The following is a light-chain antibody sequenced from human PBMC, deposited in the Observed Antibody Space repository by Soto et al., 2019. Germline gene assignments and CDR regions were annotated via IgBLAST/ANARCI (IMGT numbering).Light chain of an antibody. CDR1: QSVSSSY. V-gene: IGKV3-20*01. CDR3: QQYCSSPCT. J-gene: IGKJ4*02. Sequence: DIVLTQSPGTLSLSPGERATLSCRASQSVSSSYLAWYQQKPGQAPRLLIYAASSRATGIPARFSGSGSGTDFTLTISRLEPEDFAIYYCQQYCSSPCTFGRGTKVEIK. CDR2: AAS.